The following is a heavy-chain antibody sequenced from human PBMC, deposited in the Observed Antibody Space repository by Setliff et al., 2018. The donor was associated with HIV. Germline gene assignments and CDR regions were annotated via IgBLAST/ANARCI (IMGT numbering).Heavy chain of an antibody. J-gene: IGHJ4*01. Sequence: SETLSLTCTVSGGSISRGDYYWNWIRQPAGKGLEWIGHIYTSGSTSGSTNYNPSLESRFTTSRDNSKNTLYLQMNSLRPEDTAVYFCASARIPTGGTSTSLDYWGHGTLVTVSS. CDR3: ASARIPTGGTSTSLDY. CDR2: IYTSGSTSGST. CDR1: GGSISRGDYY. V-gene: IGHV4-61*09. D-gene: IGHD1-26*01.